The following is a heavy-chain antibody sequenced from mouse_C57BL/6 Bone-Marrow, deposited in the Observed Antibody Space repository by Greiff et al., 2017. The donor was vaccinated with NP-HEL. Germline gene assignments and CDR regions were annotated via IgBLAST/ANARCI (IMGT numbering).Heavy chain of an antibody. CDR2: IHPNSGST. D-gene: IGHD1-1*01. V-gene: IGHV1-64*01. J-gene: IGHJ2*01. Sequence: QVQLQQPGAELVKPGASVKLSCKASGYTFTSYWMHWVKQRPGQGLEWIGMIHPNSGSTNYNEKFKSKATLTVDKSSSTAYIQLSSLTSEDSAVYYCASMAYGSTYYFDYWGQGTTLTVSS. CDR1: GYTFTSYW. CDR3: ASMAYGSTYYFDY.